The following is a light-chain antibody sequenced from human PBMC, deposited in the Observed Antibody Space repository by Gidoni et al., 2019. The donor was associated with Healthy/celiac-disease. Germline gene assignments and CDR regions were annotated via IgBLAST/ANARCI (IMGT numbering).Light chain of an antibody. V-gene: IGLV3-10*01. CDR2: EDN. CDR1: ALPKKY. J-gene: IGLJ2*01. CDR3: YSTDISGTLSV. Sequence: SYALSPPPSVSVSPGQTARITCSGDALPKKYAYWYQQKSGQAPVLVIYEDNKRHAGTPERFSGSSSGTMATLTISGAQVEDEGDYYCYSTDISGTLSVFGGGTKLTVL.